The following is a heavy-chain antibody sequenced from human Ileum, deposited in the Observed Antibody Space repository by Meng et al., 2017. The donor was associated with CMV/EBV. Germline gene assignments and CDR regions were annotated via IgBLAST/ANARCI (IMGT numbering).Heavy chain of an antibody. D-gene: IGHD1-26*01. Sequence: CVASGFPFSNYVFNWVRQAPGKGLEWVSTIHFNVGSTFYADSVKGRFTISRDNSKNTVYLQLNSLRADDTAVYYRTRKVGGGYFFDYWGQGALVTVSS. CDR1: GFPFSNYV. V-gene: IGHV3-23*01. CDR3: TRKVGGGYFFDY. CDR2: IHFNVGST. J-gene: IGHJ4*02.